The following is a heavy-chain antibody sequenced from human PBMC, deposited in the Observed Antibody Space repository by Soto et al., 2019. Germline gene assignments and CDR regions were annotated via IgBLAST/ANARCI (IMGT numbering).Heavy chain of an antibody. CDR2: ISAYNGNT. CDR1: GYTFTSYG. CDR3: ARPYDFWSGSGPFDY. Sequence: ASVKVSCKASGYTFTSYGISWVRQAPGQGLEWMGWISAYNGNTNYAQKLQGRVTMTTDTSTSAAYMELRSLRSDDTAVYYCARPYDFWSGSGPFDYWGQGTLVTVSS. D-gene: IGHD3-3*01. V-gene: IGHV1-18*01. J-gene: IGHJ4*02.